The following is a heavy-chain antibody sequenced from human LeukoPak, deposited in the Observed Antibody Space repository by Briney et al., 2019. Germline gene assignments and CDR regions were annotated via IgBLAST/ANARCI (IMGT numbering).Heavy chain of an antibody. D-gene: IGHD1-26*01. CDR3: ARDQVGATSDWFDP. V-gene: IGHV1-18*01. J-gene: IGHJ5*02. CDR1: GYTFTSYG. Sequence: ASVKVSCKASGYTFTSYGISWVRQAPGQGLEWMGWISAYNGNTNYAQKLKGRVTMTTDTSTSTAYMELRSLRSDDTAVYYCARDQVGATSDWFDPWGQGTLVTVSS. CDR2: ISAYNGNT.